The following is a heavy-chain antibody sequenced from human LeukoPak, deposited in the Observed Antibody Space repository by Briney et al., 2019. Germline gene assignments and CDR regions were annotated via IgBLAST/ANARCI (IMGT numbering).Heavy chain of an antibody. J-gene: IGHJ6*03. Sequence: SETLSLTCAVSGGSISSGSYYWSWIRQPPGKGLEWIGYIYYSGSTNYNPSLKSRVTISVDTSKNQFSLELSSVTAADTAVYYCARRLRDDSSGYYYTGGYYYYMDVWGKGTTVTVSS. V-gene: IGHV4-61*01. CDR1: GGSISSGSYY. CDR2: IYYSGST. D-gene: IGHD3-22*01. CDR3: ARRLRDDSSGYYYTGGYYYYMDV.